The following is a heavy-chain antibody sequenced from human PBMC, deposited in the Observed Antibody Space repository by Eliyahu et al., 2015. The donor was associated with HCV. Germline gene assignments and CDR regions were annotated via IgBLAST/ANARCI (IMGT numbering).Heavy chain of an antibody. CDR3: ARDEGSGSYYIGCLDY. Sequence: EVQLVESGGGLVKPGGSLRLSCAASGFTFXSXSMNWVRQAPGKGLEWVSSISSSSSYIYYADSVKGRFTISRDNAKNSLYLQMNSLRAEDTAVYYCARDEGSGSYYIGCLDYWGQGTLVTVSS. J-gene: IGHJ4*02. V-gene: IGHV3-21*01. D-gene: IGHD1-26*01. CDR2: ISSSSSYI. CDR1: GFTFXSXS.